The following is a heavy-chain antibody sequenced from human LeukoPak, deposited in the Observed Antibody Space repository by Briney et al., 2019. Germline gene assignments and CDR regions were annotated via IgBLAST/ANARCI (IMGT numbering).Heavy chain of an antibody. J-gene: IGHJ6*03. CDR3: ARGWNFKTVMAPRYYYMDV. D-gene: IGHD5-18*01. CDR1: GGTFSSYA. CDR2: IIPIFGTA. V-gene: IGHV1-69*05. Sequence: ASVKVSCKASGGTFSSYAISWVRQAPGQGLEWMGGIIPIFGTANYAQKFQGRVTITTDESTSTAYMELSSLRSEDTAVYYCARGWNFKTVMAPRYYYMDVWGKGTTVTVSS.